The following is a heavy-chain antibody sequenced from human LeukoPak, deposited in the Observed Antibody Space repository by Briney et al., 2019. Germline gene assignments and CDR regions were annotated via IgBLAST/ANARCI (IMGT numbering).Heavy chain of an antibody. CDR1: GFTFSTYN. Sequence: GGSLRLSCAVSGFTFSTYNMNWVRQAPGQGLEWVSYISSSGGSIYCADSVKGRFTISRDNAKNSLFLQMNSLRAEDTGVYYCATSGNYYMGYWGQGTLVTVSS. CDR2: ISSSGGSI. CDR3: ATSGNYYMGY. J-gene: IGHJ4*02. V-gene: IGHV3-48*01. D-gene: IGHD1-26*01.